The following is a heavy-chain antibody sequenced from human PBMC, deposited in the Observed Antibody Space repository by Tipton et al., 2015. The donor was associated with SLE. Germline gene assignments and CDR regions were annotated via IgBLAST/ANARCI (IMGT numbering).Heavy chain of an antibody. CDR3: GGGPLFDY. CDR2: INHSGST. Sequence: TLSLTCTLSGGSIRNYYWSWIRQPPGKGLEWIGEINHSGSTNYNPSLKSRVTISVDTSKNQFSLKLSSVTAADTAVYYCGGGPLFDYWGQGTLVTVSS. J-gene: IGHJ4*02. CDR1: GGSIRNYY. V-gene: IGHV4-34*01.